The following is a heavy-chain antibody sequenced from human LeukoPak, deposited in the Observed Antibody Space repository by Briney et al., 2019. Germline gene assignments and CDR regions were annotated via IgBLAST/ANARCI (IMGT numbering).Heavy chain of an antibody. CDR2: ISYDGATK. J-gene: IGHJ4*02. Sequence: PGGSRRLSCAAPGFTFSSYAMHCVRQVPGKGRGWVAVISYDGATKYYADSVRGRFTISRDNSKNTLYLQMNRLRAEDTAVYYCTRDTWTQLWLPFDYWGQGPLVTVSS. CDR3: TRDTWTQLWLPFDY. V-gene: IGHV3-30*04. D-gene: IGHD5-18*01. CDR1: GFTFSSYA.